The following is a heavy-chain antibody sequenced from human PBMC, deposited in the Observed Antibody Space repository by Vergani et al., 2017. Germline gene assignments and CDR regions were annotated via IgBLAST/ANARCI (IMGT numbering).Heavy chain of an antibody. CDR2: ISSSGSTI. CDR1: GFTFSSYE. CDR3: AREAPLDGDNGAFDI. Sequence: EVQLVESGGGLVQPGGSLRLSCAASGFTFSSYEMNWVRQAPGKGLEWVSYISSSGSTIYYADSVKGRFTISRDNAKNSLYLQMNSLRAEDTAVYYCAREAPLDGDNGAFDIWGQGTMVTVSS. J-gene: IGHJ3*02. V-gene: IGHV3-48*03. D-gene: IGHD4-17*01.